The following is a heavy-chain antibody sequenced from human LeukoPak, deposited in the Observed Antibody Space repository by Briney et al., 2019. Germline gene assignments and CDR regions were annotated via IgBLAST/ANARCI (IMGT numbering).Heavy chain of an antibody. Sequence: ASVKVSCKASGYTFTSYYMHWVRQAPGQGLEWMGITNPSGGSTSYAQKFQGRVTMTRDTSTSTVYMELSSLRSEDTAVYYCASGHSSGWYVVYGGQGTLVTVSS. CDR3: ASGHSSGWYVVY. J-gene: IGHJ4*02. V-gene: IGHV1-46*01. CDR2: TNPSGGST. CDR1: GYTFTSYY. D-gene: IGHD6-19*01.